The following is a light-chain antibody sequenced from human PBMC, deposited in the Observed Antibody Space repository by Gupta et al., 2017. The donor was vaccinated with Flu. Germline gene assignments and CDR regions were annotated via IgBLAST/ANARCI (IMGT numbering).Light chain of an antibody. CDR1: KLGEKY. J-gene: IGLJ1*01. CDR3: QAWDSGTFV. V-gene: IGLV3-1*01. Sequence: SYELTQPPSVSVSPGQTARTTCSGHKLGEKYACWYQQKSGQSPVLVIYQDSKRPSGIPERVSGSNSGNTATLTISGTQATDEADYYCQAWDSGTFVFGSGTKVTVL. CDR2: QDS.